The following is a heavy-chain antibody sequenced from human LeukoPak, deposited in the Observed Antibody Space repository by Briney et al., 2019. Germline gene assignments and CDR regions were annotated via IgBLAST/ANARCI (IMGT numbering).Heavy chain of an antibody. CDR1: GGSVSSYY. D-gene: IGHD6-6*01. J-gene: IGHJ4*02. Sequence: SETLSLTCTVSGGSVSSYYWSWIRQPPGKGLEWIGYIYYSGSTNYNPSLKSRVTISVDTSKNQFSLKLSSVTAADTAVHYCARDPGSSSFDYWGQGTLVTVSS. CDR3: ARDPGSSSFDY. V-gene: IGHV4-59*02. CDR2: IYYSGST.